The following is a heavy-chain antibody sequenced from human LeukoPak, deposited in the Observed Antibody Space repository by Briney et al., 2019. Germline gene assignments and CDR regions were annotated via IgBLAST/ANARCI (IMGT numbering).Heavy chain of an antibody. J-gene: IGHJ4*02. D-gene: IGHD6-19*01. V-gene: IGHV3-33*01. Sequence: PGRSLRLSCAASGFTFSSSGMHWLRQAPGKGLEWVAIIWYDGSKTYYADSVKDRFSISRDNSKNTLYLQMNSLRAEDTAVYYCARVIYSGWQGELSDWGQGTLVTVSS. CDR3: ARVIYSGWQGELSD. CDR2: IWYDGSKT. CDR1: GFTFSSSG.